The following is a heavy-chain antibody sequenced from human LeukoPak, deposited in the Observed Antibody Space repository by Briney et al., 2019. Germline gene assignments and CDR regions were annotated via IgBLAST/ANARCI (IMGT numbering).Heavy chain of an antibody. CDR1: GGTFSSYA. J-gene: IGHJ6*03. CDR2: IIPIFGTA. D-gene: IGHD6-6*01. Sequence: GSSVKVSCKASGGTFSSYAISWVRQAPGQGLEWMGGIIPIFGTANYAQKFQGRVTITADESTSTAYMELSSLRSEDTAVYYCARTRNEQLVVGGYYYYYYYMDVWGKGTTVTVSS. V-gene: IGHV1-69*01. CDR3: ARTRNEQLVVGGYYYYYYYMDV.